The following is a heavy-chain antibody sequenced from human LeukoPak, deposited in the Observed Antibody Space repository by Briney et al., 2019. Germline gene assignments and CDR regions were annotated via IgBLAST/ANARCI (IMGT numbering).Heavy chain of an antibody. CDR2: INHSGST. D-gene: IGHD3-22*01. J-gene: IGHJ4*02. V-gene: IGHV4-34*01. CDR1: GGSFSGYY. Sequence: SETLSLTCAVYGGSFSGYYWSWIRQPPGKGLEWIGEINHSGSTNYNPSLKSRVTISVDTSKNQFSLKLSSVTAADAAVYYCARGGYYYDSSGPLWGQGTLVTVSS. CDR3: ARGGYYYDSSGPL.